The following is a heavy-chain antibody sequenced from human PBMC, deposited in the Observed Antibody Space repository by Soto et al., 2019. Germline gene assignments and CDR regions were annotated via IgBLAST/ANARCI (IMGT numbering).Heavy chain of an antibody. Sequence: QVQLVESGGGVVQPGRSLRLSCAASGFTFSSYAMHWVRQAPGKGLEWVAVISYDGSNKYYADSVKGRFTISRDNSKNXRXLXXNSLRAEATAVYYCARDRVRYIWNDFPYYHYGMDVWGQGTTVTVSS. D-gene: IGHD1-1*01. CDR3: ARDRVRYIWNDFPYYHYGMDV. V-gene: IGHV3-30-3*01. J-gene: IGHJ6*02. CDR2: ISYDGSNK. CDR1: GFTFSSYA.